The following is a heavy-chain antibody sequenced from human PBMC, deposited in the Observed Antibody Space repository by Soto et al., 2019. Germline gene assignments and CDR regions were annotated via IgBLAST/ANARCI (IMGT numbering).Heavy chain of an antibody. CDR3: AREPHYYDSSGYYFAY. D-gene: IGHD3-22*01. V-gene: IGHV1-69*01. CDR1: GGTFSSYA. Sequence: QVQLVQSGAEVKKPGSSVKVSCKASGGTFSSYAISWVRQAPGQGLEWMGGIIPIFGTANYAQTFQGRVTITADESTSTAHMQLSSLRSEDTAVYYCAREPHYYDSSGYYFAYWGKGTLVTVSS. J-gene: IGHJ4*02. CDR2: IIPIFGTA.